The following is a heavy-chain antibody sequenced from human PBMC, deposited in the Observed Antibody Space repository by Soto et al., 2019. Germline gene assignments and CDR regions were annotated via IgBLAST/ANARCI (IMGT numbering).Heavy chain of an antibody. J-gene: IGHJ2*01. CDR2: ISAYNGNT. D-gene: IGHD4-17*01. CDR1: GYTFSNYF. Sequence: ASVKVSSQASGYTFSNYFISWVRQAPGQGLEWMGWISAYNGNTNYAQKLQGRVTMTTDTSTSTAYMELRSLRSDDTAVYYCAREYGEYGFWYFDLWGRGTLVTVSS. CDR3: AREYGEYGFWYFDL. V-gene: IGHV1-18*01.